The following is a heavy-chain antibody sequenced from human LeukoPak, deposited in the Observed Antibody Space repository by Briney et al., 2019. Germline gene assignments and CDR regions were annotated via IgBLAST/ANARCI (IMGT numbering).Heavy chain of an antibody. J-gene: IGHJ5*02. CDR3: ARDNSVGETAWWFDP. CDR2: ISAYNGNT. V-gene: IGHV1-18*01. CDR1: GYTFTSYG. D-gene: IGHD1-26*01. Sequence: GASVKVSCKASGYTFTSYGISWVRQAPGQGLEWMGWISAYNGNTNYTQKVQGRVTMTTDTSTSTAYMELRSLRSDDTAVYYCARDNSVGETAWWFDPWGQGTLVTVSS.